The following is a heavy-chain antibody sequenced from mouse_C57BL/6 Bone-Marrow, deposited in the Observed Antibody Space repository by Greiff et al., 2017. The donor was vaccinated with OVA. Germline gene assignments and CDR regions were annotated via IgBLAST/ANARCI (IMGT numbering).Heavy chain of an antibody. CDR1: GFTFSSYG. J-gene: IGHJ4*01. D-gene: IGHD3-2*02. CDR2: ISSGGSYT. V-gene: IGHV5-6*01. Sequence: EVQLVESGGDLVKPGGSLKLSCAASGFTFSSYGMSWVRQTPDKRLEWVATISSGGSYTYYPDSAKGRFTISRDNAKNTLYLQMSSLKSEDTAMYYCARQSSGYAMDYWGQGTSVTVSS. CDR3: ARQSSGYAMDY.